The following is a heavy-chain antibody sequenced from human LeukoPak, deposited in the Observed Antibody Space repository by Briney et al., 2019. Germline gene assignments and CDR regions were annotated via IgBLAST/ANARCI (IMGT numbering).Heavy chain of an antibody. CDR2: ISWNSGSI. CDR3: AKDILMVRGPSAFDI. CDR1: GFTFDDYA. V-gene: IGHV3-9*01. Sequence: GGSLRLSCSASGFTFDDYAMHWVRQAPGKGLEWVSGISWNSGSIGYADSVKGRFTISRDNAKNSLYLQMNSLRAEDTALYYCAKDILMVRGPSAFDIWGQGTMVTVSS. J-gene: IGHJ3*02. D-gene: IGHD3-10*01.